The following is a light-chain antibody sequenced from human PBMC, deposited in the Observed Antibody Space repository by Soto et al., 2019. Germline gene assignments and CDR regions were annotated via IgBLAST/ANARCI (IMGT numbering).Light chain of an antibody. CDR3: QQYGSSPWT. Sequence: DIVLTQSPGTLSLSPGERATLSCRASQSVSSNYLAWYQQKPGQAPRLLIDGASSRATGIPDRFSGSGSGTDFTLTISRLEPEDYAVYYCQQYGSSPWTFGQGTKVEIK. CDR2: GAS. CDR1: QSVSSNY. J-gene: IGKJ1*01. V-gene: IGKV3-20*01.